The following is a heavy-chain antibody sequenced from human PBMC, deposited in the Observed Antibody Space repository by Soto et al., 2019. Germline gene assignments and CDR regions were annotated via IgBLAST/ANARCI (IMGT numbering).Heavy chain of an antibody. J-gene: IGHJ5*02. Sequence: SETLSLTCTVSGGSISSYYWSWIRQPPGKGLEWIGYIYYSGSTNYNPSLKSRVTISVDTSKNQFSLKLSSVTAADTAVYYCARRSQEYGLNWFDPWGQGTLVTVSS. CDR1: GGSISSYY. V-gene: IGHV4-59*08. CDR2: IYYSGST. CDR3: ARRSQEYGLNWFDP. D-gene: IGHD4-17*01.